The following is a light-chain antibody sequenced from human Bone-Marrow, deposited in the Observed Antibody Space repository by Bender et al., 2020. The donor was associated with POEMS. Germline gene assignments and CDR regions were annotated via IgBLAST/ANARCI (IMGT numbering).Light chain of an antibody. Sequence: SYELTQPPSVSVSPGQTASITCSGDKLGDKYAYWYQQKPGQSPVLVMYQDMKRPSGIPDRFSGSKSGTSASLAITGLQSDDEAIYFCVAWDASLNGWVFGGGTKLTVL. J-gene: IGLJ3*02. CDR3: VAWDASLNGWV. V-gene: IGLV3-1*01. CDR1: KLGDKY. CDR2: QDM.